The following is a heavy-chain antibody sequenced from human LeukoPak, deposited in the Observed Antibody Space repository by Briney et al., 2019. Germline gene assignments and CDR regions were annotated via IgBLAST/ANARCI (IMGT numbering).Heavy chain of an antibody. D-gene: IGHD3-3*01. Sequence: PSETLSLTCAVYGGSFSGYYWSWIRQPPGKGLEWIGYIYYSGSTNYNPSLKSRVTISVDTSKNQFSLKLSSVTAADTAVYYCARSPSSETRITIFGVVIGSFDYWGQGTLVTVSS. J-gene: IGHJ4*02. CDR2: IYYSGST. CDR1: GGSFSGYY. V-gene: IGHV4-59*08. CDR3: ARSPSSETRITIFGVVIGSFDY.